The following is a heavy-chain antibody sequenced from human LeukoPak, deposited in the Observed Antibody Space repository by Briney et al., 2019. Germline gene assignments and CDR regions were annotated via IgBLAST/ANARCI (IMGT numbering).Heavy chain of an antibody. J-gene: IGHJ4*02. Sequence: GGSLRLSCAASGFTFSSYGMSWVRQAPGKGLEWVSAISGSGGSTYYADSVKGRFTISRDNSKNTLYLQMNSLRAEDTAVYYCAKDLTRYFDWLFSGFDYWGQGTLVTVSS. D-gene: IGHD3-9*01. CDR2: ISGSGGST. CDR3: AKDLTRYFDWLFSGFDY. CDR1: GFTFSSYG. V-gene: IGHV3-23*01.